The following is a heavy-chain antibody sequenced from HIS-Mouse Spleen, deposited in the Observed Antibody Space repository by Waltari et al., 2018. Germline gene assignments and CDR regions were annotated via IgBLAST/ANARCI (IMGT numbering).Heavy chain of an antibody. CDR2: IYYSGST. CDR3: ARRGYSGYDFDY. D-gene: IGHD5-12*01. V-gene: IGHV4-59*08. Sequence: QVQLQESGPGLVKPSETLSLTCTVSGGSISSYYSRWTRQPPGKGLGWIGYIYYSGSTNYNPSLKSRVTISVDTSKNQFSLKLSSVTAADTAVYYCARRGYSGYDFDYWGQGTLVTVSS. CDR1: GGSISSYY. J-gene: IGHJ4*02.